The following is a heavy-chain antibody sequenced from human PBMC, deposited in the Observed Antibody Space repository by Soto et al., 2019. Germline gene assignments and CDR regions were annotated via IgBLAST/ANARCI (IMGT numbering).Heavy chain of an antibody. CDR1: GFTFSDHH. D-gene: IGHD2-8*02. V-gene: IGHV3-72*01. Sequence: EVQLVESGGGLVQPGGSLRLSCATSGFTFSDHHMDWVRQAPGKGLECVGRSLNKARSYIAEYAASVEGRFIVSRDESRNSLHLQMNSLKPEDTAVYYCVRDSMSWSFDNWGQGILVTVSS. J-gene: IGHJ4*02. CDR2: SLNKARSYIA. CDR3: VRDSMSWSFDN.